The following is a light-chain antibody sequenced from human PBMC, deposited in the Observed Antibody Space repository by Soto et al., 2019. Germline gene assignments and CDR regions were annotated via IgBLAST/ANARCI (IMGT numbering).Light chain of an antibody. J-gene: IGLJ1*01. CDR1: SNDVVDYDY. V-gene: IGLV2-11*01. Sequence: QSALTQPRSVSGSPGQSVTISCTGTSNDVVDYDYVSWYQQYPGKAPKLIIYDVNKRPSGVPDRFSGSKSGNTASLTISALQAEDEADYYCCSYAGGYTFVCGTGTKVT. CDR3: CSYAGGYTFV. CDR2: DVN.